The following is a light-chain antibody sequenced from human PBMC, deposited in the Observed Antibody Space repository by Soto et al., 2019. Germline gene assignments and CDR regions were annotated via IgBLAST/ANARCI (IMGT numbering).Light chain of an antibody. J-gene: IGKJ4*01. Sequence: IGLTQSPGTLSLSPGERGTLSCRATQSVTTRLSWYQHKPGQAPRLLIYDAEERATGIPDRFSGSGSGTGFTLTISRLEPEDFAVYYCQQYGDSSLTFGGGTKVDIK. CDR2: DAE. V-gene: IGKV3-20*01. CDR1: QSVTTR. CDR3: QQYGDSSLT.